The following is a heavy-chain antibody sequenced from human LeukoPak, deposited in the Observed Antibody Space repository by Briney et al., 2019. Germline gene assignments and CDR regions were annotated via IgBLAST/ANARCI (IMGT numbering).Heavy chain of an antibody. CDR3: AAGGAAMVIRGAFDS. V-gene: IGHV4-59*08. CDR2: IYYSGST. D-gene: IGHD5-18*01. J-gene: IGHJ3*02. CDR1: VGSISSYY. Sequence: SETLSLTCTVSVGSISSYYWSWIRQPPGKGLEWIGYIYYSGSTNYNPSLKSRVTISVDTSKTQFSLKLSSVTAADTAVYYCAAGGAAMVIRGAFDSWGQATMVTVSS.